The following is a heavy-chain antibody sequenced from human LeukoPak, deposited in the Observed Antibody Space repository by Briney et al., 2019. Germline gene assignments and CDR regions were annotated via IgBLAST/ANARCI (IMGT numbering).Heavy chain of an antibody. CDR2: LHPDGSHQ. CDR1: GFTFSTYF. D-gene: IGHD5-18*01. V-gene: IGHV3-7*03. CDR3: AREPAWIQLPDY. J-gene: IGHJ4*02. Sequence: GGSLRLSCAASGFTFSTYFMSWVRQAPGKGLEWVANLHPDGSHQYYVDSVKGRFTISRDNAKNSLYLQMNSLRAEDTAVYYCAREPAWIQLPDYWGQGTLVTVSS.